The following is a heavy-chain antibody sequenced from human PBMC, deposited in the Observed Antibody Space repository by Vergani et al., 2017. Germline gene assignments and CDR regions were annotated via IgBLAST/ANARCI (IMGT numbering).Heavy chain of an antibody. Sequence: QVQLPESGPGLVKPSETLSLTCTVSGGSISSYYWSWIRQPPGKGLEWIGYIYYSGSTNYNPSLKSRVTISVDKSKNQFSLKLSSVTAADTAVYYCARETPGYGGTYYFDYWGQGTLVTVSS. V-gene: IGHV4-59*01. D-gene: IGHD4-23*01. CDR1: GGSISSYY. CDR2: IYYSGST. CDR3: ARETPGYGGTYYFDY. J-gene: IGHJ4*02.